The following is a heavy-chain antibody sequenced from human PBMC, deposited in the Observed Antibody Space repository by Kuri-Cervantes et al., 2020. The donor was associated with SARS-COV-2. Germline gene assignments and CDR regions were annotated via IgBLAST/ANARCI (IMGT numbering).Heavy chain of an antibody. D-gene: IGHD3-22*01. V-gene: IGHV3-23*01. CDR1: GFTFTTFA. J-gene: IGHJ4*02. CDR3: AKDPYYLYISGYLL. CDR2: INYNAEST. Sequence: GSLRLSCSASGFTFTTFAMNWVRQAPGKGLEWVSTINYNAESTYHADSVKGRFTISRDNSQNTLFLQMDNLRAEDTATYYCAKDPYYLYISGYLLWGPGTLVTVSS.